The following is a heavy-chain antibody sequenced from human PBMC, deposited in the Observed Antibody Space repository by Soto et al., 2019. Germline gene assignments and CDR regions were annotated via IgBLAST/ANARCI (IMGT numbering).Heavy chain of an antibody. CDR2: FDPEDGET. Sequence: GASVKVSCKVSGYTLTELSMHWVRQAPGKGLEWMGGFDPEDGETIYAQKFQGRVTMTEDTSTDTAYMELSSLRSEDTVAYYCATEVHHSSATQAFDIWGQGTMVTVSS. CDR3: ATEVHHSSATQAFDI. J-gene: IGHJ3*02. CDR1: GYTLTELS. D-gene: IGHD2-15*01. V-gene: IGHV1-24*01.